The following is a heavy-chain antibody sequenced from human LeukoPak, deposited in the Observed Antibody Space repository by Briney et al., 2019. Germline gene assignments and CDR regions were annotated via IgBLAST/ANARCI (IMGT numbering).Heavy chain of an antibody. V-gene: IGHV1-18*01. CDR3: ARVSAPPDYGDYVSENWFDP. CDR1: GYTFTSYI. CDR2: ISAYNKR. Sequence: GASVKLSCNASGYTFTSYIINWVRQAPGQGLEWMGCISAYNKRNYAQKFQGRVTMTTDTCTSTAYMELRTLRSDDTAVYYCARVSAPPDYGDYVSENWFDPWGQGTLVTVSS. J-gene: IGHJ5*02. D-gene: IGHD4-17*01.